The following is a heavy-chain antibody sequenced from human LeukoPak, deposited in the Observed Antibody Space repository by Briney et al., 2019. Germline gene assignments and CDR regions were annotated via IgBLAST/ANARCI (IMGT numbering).Heavy chain of an antibody. D-gene: IGHD2-15*01. CDR1: GYTFTDYY. Sequence: ASVKVSCKASGYTFTDYYMHWVRQAPGQGLEWMGWISTYNGNRNYAQNLQGRVTMTTDTSTTTAYMELRSLRSDDTAVYYCARHPNQVVATYFFDYWGQGTLVTVSS. V-gene: IGHV1-18*04. CDR3: ARHPNQVVATYFFDY. J-gene: IGHJ4*02. CDR2: ISTYNGNR.